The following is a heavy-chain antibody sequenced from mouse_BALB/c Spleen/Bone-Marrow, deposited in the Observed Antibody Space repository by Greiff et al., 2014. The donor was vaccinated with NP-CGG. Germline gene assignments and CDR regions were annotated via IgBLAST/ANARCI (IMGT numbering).Heavy chain of an antibody. CDR2: IRNKANGYTT. J-gene: IGHJ1*01. CDR3: AGDISWYCDV. CDR1: GFTFTDYY. Sequence: EVQRVESGGGLVQPGGSLRLSCATSGFTFTDYYMSWVRQPPGKALEWLGFIRNKANGYTTEYSASVKGRFTISRDNSKSILYLQMNTRRAEDSATYYCAGDISWYCDVWGAGTTVTVSS. V-gene: IGHV7-3*02.